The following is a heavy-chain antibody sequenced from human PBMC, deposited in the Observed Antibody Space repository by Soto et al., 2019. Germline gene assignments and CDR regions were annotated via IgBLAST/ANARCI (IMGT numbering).Heavy chain of an antibody. Sequence: ASVKVSCKPSGGAFIRYGIRWVRQAPGQGLEWMGLMIPIFGTANYAQKFQGRVTITADESTSTAYMELSSLRSEDTVVYYCARTRRSGYYTDYWGQGRVVTVSS. D-gene: IGHD3-22*01. CDR1: GGAFIRYG. J-gene: IGHJ4*02. V-gene: IGHV1-69*13. CDR2: MIPIFGTA. CDR3: ARTRRSGYYTDY.